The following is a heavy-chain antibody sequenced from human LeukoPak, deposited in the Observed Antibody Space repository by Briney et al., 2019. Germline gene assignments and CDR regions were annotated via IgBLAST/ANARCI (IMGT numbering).Heavy chain of an antibody. J-gene: IGHJ6*03. V-gene: IGHV3-23*01. CDR1: GFTFSSYA. Sequence: GGSLRLSRAASGFTFSSYAMTWVRQTPGKGLQWVSAISGSGDDTYYADSVKGRFTISRDNSKNTLYLQMNSLRAEDTAVYYCARDPTRRYCSSTSCFHSYYMDVWGKGTTVTVSS. CDR2: ISGSGDDT. CDR3: ARDPTRRYCSSTSCFHSYYMDV. D-gene: IGHD2-2*01.